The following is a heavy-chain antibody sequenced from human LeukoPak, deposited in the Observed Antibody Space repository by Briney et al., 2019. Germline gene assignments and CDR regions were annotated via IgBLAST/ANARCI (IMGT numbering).Heavy chain of an antibody. D-gene: IGHD3-22*01. V-gene: IGHV1-46*01. CDR3: ARDGHYDSSGYEPDYFDY. CDR2: INPRGGST. J-gene: IGHJ4*02. CDR1: GYTFTSYY. Sequence: ASVKVSCKASGYTFTSYYMHWVRQAPGQGLEWMGKINPRGGSTSYAQKFQGRVTMTRDMSTSTVYMELSSLRSEDTAVYYCARDGHYDSSGYEPDYFDYWGQGTLVTVSS.